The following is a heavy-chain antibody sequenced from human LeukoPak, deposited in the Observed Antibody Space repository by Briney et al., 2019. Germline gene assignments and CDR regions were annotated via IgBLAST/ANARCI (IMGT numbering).Heavy chain of an antibody. CDR2: ISSSSSYI. CDR1: GFTFSSYS. Sequence: GGSLRLSCAASGFTFSSYSMNWVRQAPGKGLEWVSSISSSSSYIYYADSVKGRFTISRDNAKNPLYLQMNSLRAEDTAVYYCARDLSYYDFWSGYYTGDYFDYWGQGTLVTVSS. D-gene: IGHD3-3*01. V-gene: IGHV3-21*01. J-gene: IGHJ4*02. CDR3: ARDLSYYDFWSGYYTGDYFDY.